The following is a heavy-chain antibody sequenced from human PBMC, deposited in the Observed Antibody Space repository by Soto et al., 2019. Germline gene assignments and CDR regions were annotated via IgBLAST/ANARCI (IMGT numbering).Heavy chain of an antibody. V-gene: IGHV3-74*01. CDR3: ARGPADFDAFDI. J-gene: IGHJ3*02. Sequence: GGSLRLSCAASGFTFSSYWMHWVRQAPGKGLVWVSRINSDGSSTSYADSVKGRFTISRDNAKNTLYLQMNGLRAEDTAVYYCARGPADFDAFDIWGQGTMVTVSS. CDR2: INSDGSST. CDR1: GFTFSSYW.